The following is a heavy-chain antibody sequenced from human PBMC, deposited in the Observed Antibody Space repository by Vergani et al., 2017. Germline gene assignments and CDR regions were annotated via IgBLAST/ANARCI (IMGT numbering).Heavy chain of an antibody. V-gene: IGHV1-18*01. CDR3: ARAVVPAPGGYYYYMDV. CDR1: GYTFTSYG. CDR2: ISAYNGNT. Sequence: QVQLVQSGAEVKKPGASVKVSCKASGYTFTSYGISWERQAPGQGLEWMGWISAYNGNTNYAQKLQGRVTMTTDTSTSTAYMALRSLRSDDTAVYYCARAVVPAPGGYYYYMDVWGKGTTVTVSS. D-gene: IGHD2-2*01. J-gene: IGHJ6*03.